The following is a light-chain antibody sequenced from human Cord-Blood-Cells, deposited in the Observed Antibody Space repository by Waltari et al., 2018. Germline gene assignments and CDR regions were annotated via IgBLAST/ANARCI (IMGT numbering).Light chain of an antibody. V-gene: IGLV1-44*01. J-gene: IGLJ1*01. CDR1: SSNIGSNT. CDR2: SNK. CDR3: AAWDDTLNGYV. Sequence: QSVLTQPPSASGTPGQRVTISCSGSSSNIGSNTVNWYQQLPGPAPKLLLYSNKQRPSGVPDRFSGSKSGASASLSMSGLQSDDEADYYCAAWDDTLNGYVFGTGTKVTVL.